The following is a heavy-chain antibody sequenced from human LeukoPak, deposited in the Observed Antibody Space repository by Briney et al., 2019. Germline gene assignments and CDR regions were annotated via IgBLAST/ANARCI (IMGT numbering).Heavy chain of an antibody. CDR3: ASTWAPIAAAEGWFDP. Sequence: ASVKVSCKASGYTFTGYYIHWVRQAPGQGLEWMGWINPNSGGTNYAQKFQGRVTMTRDTSISTAYMELSRLRSDDTAVYYCASTWAPIAAAEGWFDPWGQGTLVTVSS. D-gene: IGHD6-13*01. CDR1: GYTFTGYY. CDR2: INPNSGGT. J-gene: IGHJ5*02. V-gene: IGHV1-2*02.